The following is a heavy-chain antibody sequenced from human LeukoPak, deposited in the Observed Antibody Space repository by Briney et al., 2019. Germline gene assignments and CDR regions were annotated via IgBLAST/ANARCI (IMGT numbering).Heavy chain of an antibody. V-gene: IGHV4-31*03. CDR2: IYYSGST. CDR1: GGSISSGGYY. D-gene: IGHD5-18*01. Sequence: SQTLSLTCTVSGGSISSGGYYWSWIRQHPGKGLEWIGYIYYSGSTYYNPSLKSRVTISVDTSKNQFSLKLSSVTAADTAVYYCARWVIGYSYGYGFDPWGQGTLVTVSS. CDR3: ARWVIGYSYGYGFDP. J-gene: IGHJ5*02.